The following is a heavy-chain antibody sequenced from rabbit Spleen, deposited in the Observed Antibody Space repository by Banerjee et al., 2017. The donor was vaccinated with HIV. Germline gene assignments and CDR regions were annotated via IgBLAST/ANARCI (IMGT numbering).Heavy chain of an antibody. CDR1: GFTLSSYY. J-gene: IGHJ4*01. Sequence: QLKESGGGLVQTGGSLKLSCKASGFTLSSYYMNWVRQAPGKGLEWIGYIDPVFGITYYANWVNGRFSISRENAQNTVFLQMTSLTAADTATYFCGRGSAAMTMVITGYYLNLWGPGTLVTVS. V-gene: IGHV1S7*01. D-gene: IGHD2-1*01. CDR3: GRGSAAMTMVITGYYLNL. CDR2: IDPVFGIT.